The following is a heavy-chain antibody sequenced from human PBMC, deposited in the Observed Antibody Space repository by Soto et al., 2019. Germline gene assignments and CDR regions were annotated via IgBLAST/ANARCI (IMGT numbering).Heavy chain of an antibody. CDR1: GGSVSSGVYY. V-gene: IGHV4-61*08. J-gene: IGHJ5*02. Sequence: SETLSLTCSVSGGSVSSGVYYWSWIRQPPGKGPEWIGFIYYSGSTNYNPSLKSRVTISVDPSKNQFSLKLSSVTAADTAVYYCARGRSWASWAGDCYSNIWLVPSDPGTLVNVFS. CDR3: ARGRSWASWAGDCYSNIWLVP. CDR2: IYYSGST. D-gene: IGHD2-21*02.